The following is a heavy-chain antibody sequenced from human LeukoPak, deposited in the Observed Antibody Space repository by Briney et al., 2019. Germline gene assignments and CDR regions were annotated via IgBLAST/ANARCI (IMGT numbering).Heavy chain of an antibody. D-gene: IGHD6-19*01. CDR2: IRYDGSNK. CDR3: AKDPSIAVAAYFDY. Sequence: GGSLRLSCAASGFTFSSYGMHWVRQAPGKGLEWVAFIRYDGSNKYYADSVKGRFTISRDNSKNTLYLQMNSLRAEDTAVYYCAKDPSIAVAAYFDYWGQRTLVAVSS. V-gene: IGHV3-30*02. J-gene: IGHJ4*02. CDR1: GFTFSSYG.